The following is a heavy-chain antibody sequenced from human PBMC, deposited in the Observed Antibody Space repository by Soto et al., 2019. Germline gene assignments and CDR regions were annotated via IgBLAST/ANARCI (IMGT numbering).Heavy chain of an antibody. J-gene: IGHJ6*03. CDR2: IYPGDSDT. Sequence: GESLKISCKGSGYSFTSYWIGWVRQMPGKGLEWMGIIYPGDSDTRYSPSFQGQVTISADKSISTAYLQWSSLKASDTAMYCCARLYGSGSSYYYYYMDVWGKGTTVTVSS. CDR1: GYSFTSYW. V-gene: IGHV5-51*01. D-gene: IGHD3-10*01. CDR3: ARLYGSGSSYYYYYMDV.